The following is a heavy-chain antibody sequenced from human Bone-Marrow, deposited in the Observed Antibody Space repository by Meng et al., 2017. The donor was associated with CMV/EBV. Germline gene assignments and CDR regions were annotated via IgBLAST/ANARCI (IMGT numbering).Heavy chain of an antibody. Sequence: GESLKISCKASGYRFTSYWIGWVRQMPGTGLEWMAIFYPGDSDTRYSPSFQGQVTISVDKSISTAYLQWSTLKASDTAIYYCARHGLRGCSGANCYTSFYYFGMDVWGQGTTVTVSS. V-gene: IGHV5-51*01. CDR1: GYRFTSYW. CDR3: ARHGLRGCSGANCYTSFYYFGMDV. D-gene: IGHD4/OR15-4a*01. CDR2: FYPGDSDT. J-gene: IGHJ6*02.